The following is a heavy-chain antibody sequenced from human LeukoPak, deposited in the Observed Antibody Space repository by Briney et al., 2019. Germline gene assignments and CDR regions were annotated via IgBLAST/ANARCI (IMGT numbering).Heavy chain of an antibody. CDR1: GFTFSRFA. D-gene: IGHD4-17*01. CDR2: ISNSGDKT. J-gene: IGHJ3*02. V-gene: IGHV3-23*01. Sequence: GGSLRLSCAVSGFTFSRFAMSWVRQAPGKGLEWVSSISNSGDKTFYADSVKGRFTISRDNSKNTLYLQVNSQRAEDTAVYYCASRYIYGDFGRLDAFDIWGQGTMVTVS. CDR3: ASRYIYGDFGRLDAFDI.